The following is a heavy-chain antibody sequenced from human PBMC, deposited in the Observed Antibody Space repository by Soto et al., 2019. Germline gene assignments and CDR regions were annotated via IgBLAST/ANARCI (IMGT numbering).Heavy chain of an antibody. CDR3: AKGIEDIVVVVAATIFDY. D-gene: IGHD2-15*01. J-gene: IGHJ4*02. CDR1: GFTFSSYA. V-gene: IGHV3-23*01. Sequence: GGSLRLSCAASGFTFSSYAMSWVRQAPGKGLEWVSAISGSGGSTYYADSVKGRFTISRDNSKNTLYLQMNSLRAEDTAVYYCAKGIEDIVVVVAATIFDYWGQGTLVTVSS. CDR2: ISGSGGST.